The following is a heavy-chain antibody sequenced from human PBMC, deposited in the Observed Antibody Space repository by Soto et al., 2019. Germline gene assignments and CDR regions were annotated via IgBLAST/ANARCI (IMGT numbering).Heavy chain of an antibody. CDR1: GFTVSSNY. Sequence: LRLSCAASGFTVSSNYMSWVRQAPGKGLEWVSVIYSGGSTYYADSVKGRFTISRDNSKNTLYLQMNSLRAEDTAVYYCAREIPVRPYFHYWGQGTLATVSS. J-gene: IGHJ4*02. CDR2: IYSGGST. D-gene: IGHD2-2*02. CDR3: AREIPVRPYFHY. V-gene: IGHV3-53*01.